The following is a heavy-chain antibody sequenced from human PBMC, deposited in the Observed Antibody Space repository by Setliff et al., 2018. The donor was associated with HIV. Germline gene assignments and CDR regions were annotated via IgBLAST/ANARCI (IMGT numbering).Heavy chain of an antibody. CDR3: ASQTYYYDNSGHNWFDP. D-gene: IGHD3-22*01. Sequence: PSETLSLTCTVSGGSISSYSWSWIRQPPGKGLEWSGYINTSGTTNYTPSLKSRVTISVDTSKNQFSLKLSSVTAADTAVYFCASQTYYYDNSGHNWFDPWGQGTLVTVSS. CDR2: INTSGTT. J-gene: IGHJ5*02. V-gene: IGHV4-4*09. CDR1: GGSISSYS.